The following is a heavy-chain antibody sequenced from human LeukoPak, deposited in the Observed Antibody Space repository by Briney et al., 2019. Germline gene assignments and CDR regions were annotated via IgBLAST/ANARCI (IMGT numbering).Heavy chain of an antibody. J-gene: IGHJ6*03. CDR3: ARHIFYYDTSDFFYYFFYYMDV. V-gene: IGHV4-39*01. CDR1: GDSISRSSYY. Sequence: SETLSLTCTVSGDSISRSSYYWGWIRQPPGKGLEWMGSSSYSGSTNYNPSLKRRVTMSVETSKNQFSLRLSSVTAADTAVYYCARHIFYYDTSDFFYYFFYYMDVWGKGTTVTISS. D-gene: IGHD3-22*01. CDR2: SSYSGST.